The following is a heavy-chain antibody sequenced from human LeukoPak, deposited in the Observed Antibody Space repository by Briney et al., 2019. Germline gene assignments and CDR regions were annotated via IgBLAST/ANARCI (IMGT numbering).Heavy chain of an antibody. V-gene: IGHV3-53*01. CDR1: GFAVSSNY. CDR2: IYSGGST. CDR3: ARASGDSDYFDY. J-gene: IGHJ4*02. Sequence: PGGSLRLSCAASGFAVSSNYMSWVRQAPGKGLEWVAVIYSGGSTYYADSVEGRFTISRDNSKNTLHLQMNRLAAEDTAVYYCARASGDSDYFDYWGQGTLVTVSS. D-gene: IGHD3-10*01.